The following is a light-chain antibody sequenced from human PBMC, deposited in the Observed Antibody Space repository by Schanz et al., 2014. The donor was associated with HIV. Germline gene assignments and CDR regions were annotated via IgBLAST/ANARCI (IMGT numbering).Light chain of an antibody. CDR3: AVWDNALSSVM. J-gene: IGLJ3*02. Sequence: QSVLTQPPSVSAAPGQKVAISCSGGSSNIGDNYVSWYQQFPGTAPKLLIYDNNRRPSGIPGRFSGAKSGTSATLGITGLQTGDEAHYYCAVWDNALSSVMFGGGTKLTVL. CDR1: SSNIGDNY. CDR2: DNN. V-gene: IGLV1-51*01.